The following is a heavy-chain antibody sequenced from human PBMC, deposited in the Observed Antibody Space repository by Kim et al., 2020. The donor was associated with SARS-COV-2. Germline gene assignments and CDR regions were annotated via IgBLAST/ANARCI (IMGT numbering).Heavy chain of an antibody. V-gene: IGHV3-23*01. J-gene: IGHJ4*02. D-gene: IGHD3-10*01. Sequence: ADSVEGRFTISRDNSKNAQYLQMNSLRAEDTAVYFCARSGSGSYYSGIGYWGQGALVTVSS. CDR3: ARSGSGSYYSGIGY.